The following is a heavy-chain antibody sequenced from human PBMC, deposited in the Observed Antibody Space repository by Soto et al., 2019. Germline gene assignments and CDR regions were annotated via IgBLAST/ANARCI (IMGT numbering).Heavy chain of an antibody. CDR3: AKAPGFSSAYFVQYLQH. CDR2: LTIDGDRT. J-gene: IGHJ1*01. Sequence: GGSLRLSCTGSGFTFPNYAMHWVRQAPGKGLEWVAGLTIDGDRTYYADSAKGRFAISRDNLNNTLYLQMNSLTVEDTALYYCAKAPGFSSAYFVQYLQHWGRGTLVTVSS. D-gene: IGHD6-19*01. CDR1: GFTFPNYA. V-gene: IGHV3-23*01.